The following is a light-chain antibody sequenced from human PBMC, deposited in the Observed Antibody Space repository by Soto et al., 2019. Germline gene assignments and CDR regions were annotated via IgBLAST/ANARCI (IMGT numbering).Light chain of an antibody. CDR3: QQYGDSPAT. V-gene: IGKV3-20*01. CDR1: QSVSSSY. CDR2: GAF. Sequence: EILLTQSPCTLSLSPGERATLSCRASQSVSSSYLAWYQQKPGQAPRLLIYGAFNRATGIPERFSGSGSGTDSTLTFSRLEPEDFEVYYCQQYGDSPATFGPGTRLEIK. J-gene: IGKJ5*01.